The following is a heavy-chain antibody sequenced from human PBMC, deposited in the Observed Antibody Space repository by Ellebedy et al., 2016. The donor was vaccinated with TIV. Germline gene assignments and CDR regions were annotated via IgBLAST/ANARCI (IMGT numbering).Heavy chain of an antibody. D-gene: IGHD3-22*01. Sequence: GESLKISXAASGFTFSSYSMNWVRQAPGKGLEWVSYISSSSSTIYYADSVKGRFTISRDNAKNSLFLQMNSLTDEDTAVYYCARGTSFGIVVPWGQGTLVTVSS. CDR2: ISSSSSTI. J-gene: IGHJ5*02. CDR1: GFTFSSYS. CDR3: ARGTSFGIVVP. V-gene: IGHV3-48*02.